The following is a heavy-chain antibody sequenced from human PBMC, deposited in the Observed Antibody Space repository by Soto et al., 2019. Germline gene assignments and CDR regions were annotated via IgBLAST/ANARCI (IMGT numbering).Heavy chain of an antibody. D-gene: IGHD1-26*01. CDR1: GGTFSSYA. CDR2: IIPIFGTA. J-gene: IGHJ4*02. Sequence: ASVKVSCKASGGTFSSYAISWVRQAPGQGLEWMGGIIPIFGTANYAQKFQGRVTITADESTSTAYMELSSLRSEDTAVYYCARSVGALKYYFDYWGQGTLVTVSS. V-gene: IGHV1-69*13. CDR3: ARSVGALKYYFDY.